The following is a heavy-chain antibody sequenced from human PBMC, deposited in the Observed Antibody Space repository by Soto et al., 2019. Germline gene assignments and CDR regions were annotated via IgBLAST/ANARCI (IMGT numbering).Heavy chain of an antibody. Sequence: PGGSLRLSCAASGFPFSSYSMNWVRQAPGKGLEWVSSISSSSSYIYYADSVKGRFTISRDNAKNSLYLQMNSLRAEDTAVYYCARDGAFDWLLSYWGQGTLVTVSS. V-gene: IGHV3-21*01. J-gene: IGHJ4*02. D-gene: IGHD3-9*01. CDR1: GFPFSSYS. CDR3: ARDGAFDWLLSY. CDR2: ISSSSSYI.